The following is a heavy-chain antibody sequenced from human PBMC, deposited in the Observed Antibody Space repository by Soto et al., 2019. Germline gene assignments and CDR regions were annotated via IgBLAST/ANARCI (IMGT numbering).Heavy chain of an antibody. V-gene: IGHV3-53*01. CDR3: ARDRSDLSRDDSFDI. D-gene: IGHD2-15*01. CDR2: IYRGFST. Sequence: GGSLRLSCAVSGFNVTNTYMSWVRQAPGKGLEWVSVIYRGFSTFYADSVKGRFTVSRDDSKNTVSLQMNSLRAEDTAVYYCARDRSDLSRDDSFDIWGQGTMVTVSS. CDR1: GFNVTNTY. J-gene: IGHJ3*02.